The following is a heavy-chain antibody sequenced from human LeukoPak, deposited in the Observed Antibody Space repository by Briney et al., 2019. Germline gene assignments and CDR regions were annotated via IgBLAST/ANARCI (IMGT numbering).Heavy chain of an antibody. D-gene: IGHD1-1*01. CDR2: IIPIFGTA. CDR1: GGTFSSYA. CDR3: ARTNTTGTTGGWFDP. J-gene: IGHJ5*02. Sequence: GASVKVSCKASGGTFSSYAISWVRQAPGQGLEWMGGIIPIFGTANYAQKFQGRVTITADKSTSTAYMELSSLRSEDTAVYYCARTNTTGTTGGWFDPWGQGTLVTVSS. V-gene: IGHV1-69*06.